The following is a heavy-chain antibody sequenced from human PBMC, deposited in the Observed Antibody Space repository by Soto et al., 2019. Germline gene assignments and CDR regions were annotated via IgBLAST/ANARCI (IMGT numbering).Heavy chain of an antibody. CDR3: ARYHQGGTNFDY. D-gene: IGHD1-1*01. CDR2: IYYSGST. Sequence: PSETLSLTCTVSGGSISSGDYYWSWIRQPPGKGLEWIGYIYYSGSTYYNPSLKSRVTISVDTSKNQFSLKLSSVTAADTAVYYCARYHQGGTNFDYWGQGTLVTSPQ. J-gene: IGHJ4*02. CDR1: GGSISSGDYY. V-gene: IGHV4-30-4*01.